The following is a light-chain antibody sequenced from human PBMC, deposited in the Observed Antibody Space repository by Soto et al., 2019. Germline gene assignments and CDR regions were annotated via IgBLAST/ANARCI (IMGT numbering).Light chain of an antibody. V-gene: IGKV1-39*01. CDR1: QSISSY. J-gene: IGKJ3*01. CDR3: QQSYSIPRA. CDR2: AAS. Sequence: DIQMTQSPSSLSASVGDRVTITCRASQSISSYLNWYQQKPGKAPKLLIYAASSLQRGVPSRFSGSGSATDFTLSISSLQPEHFATYYCQQSYSIPRAFGPGTKVDIK.